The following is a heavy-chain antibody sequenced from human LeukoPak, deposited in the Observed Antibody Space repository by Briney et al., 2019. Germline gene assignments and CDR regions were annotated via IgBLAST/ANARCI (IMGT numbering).Heavy chain of an antibody. CDR3: ARAIKAKLWAFDI. CDR1: GYSISSGCY. Sequence: SETLSLTCSVSGYSISSGCYWDWIRQPPGKGLEWIASIYHTGKSYYNPSLKSRVTISVDTSKNQISLKLSSVTAADTAVYYCARAIKAKLWAFDIWGQGTMVTVSS. V-gene: IGHV4-38-2*02. CDR2: IYHTGKS. D-gene: IGHD2-21*01. J-gene: IGHJ3*02.